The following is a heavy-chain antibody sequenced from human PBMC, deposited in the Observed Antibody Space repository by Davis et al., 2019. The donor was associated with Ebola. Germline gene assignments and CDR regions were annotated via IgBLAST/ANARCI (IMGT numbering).Heavy chain of an antibody. CDR1: GYTFTGYY. CDR3: ARDSDFVVVPAAMLYYYGMDV. J-gene: IGHJ6*02. D-gene: IGHD2-2*01. Sequence: ASVKVSCKASGYTFTGYYMHWVRQAPGQGLEWMGWINPNSGGTNYAQKFQGRVTMTRDTSISTADMELSRLRSDDTAVYYCARDSDFVVVPAAMLYYYGMDVWGQGTTVTVSS. CDR2: INPNSGGT. V-gene: IGHV1-2*02.